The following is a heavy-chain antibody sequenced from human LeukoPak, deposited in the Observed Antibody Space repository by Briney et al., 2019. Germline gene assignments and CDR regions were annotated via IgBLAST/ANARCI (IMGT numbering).Heavy chain of an antibody. J-gene: IGHJ4*02. D-gene: IGHD1-26*01. CDR1: GFTFSNFA. Sequence: GGSLRLSCVVSGFTFSNFAMGWVRQAPGKGLEWVSAIDSVGDSTYYADSLKGRFTISRDNSKNTVQLQMSSLRAEDTAIYYCAKHLIVGALFVDYWGQGTLATVSS. V-gene: IGHV3-23*01. CDR2: IDSVGDST. CDR3: AKHLIVGALFVDY.